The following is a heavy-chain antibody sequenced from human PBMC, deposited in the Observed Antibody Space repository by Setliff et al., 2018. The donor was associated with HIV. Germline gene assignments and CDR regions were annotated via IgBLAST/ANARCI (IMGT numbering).Heavy chain of an antibody. CDR3: TRSWGWELRGYFDY. Sequence: PGGSLRLSCTFSGFTFGDYAMSWVRQAPGKGLEWVGFIRSKAYGGTTEYAASVKGRFTISRDDSKSIAYLQMNSLKTEDSAVYYCTRSWGWELRGYFDYWGQGIMVTVSS. J-gene: IGHJ4*02. CDR1: GFTFGDYA. CDR2: IRSKAYGGTT. V-gene: IGHV3-49*04. D-gene: IGHD1-26*01.